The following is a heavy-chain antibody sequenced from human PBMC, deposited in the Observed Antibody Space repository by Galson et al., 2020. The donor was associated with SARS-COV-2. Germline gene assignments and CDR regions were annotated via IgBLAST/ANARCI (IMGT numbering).Heavy chain of an antibody. J-gene: IGHJ6*02. D-gene: IGHD3-16*01. CDR3: ASSLGPYYGMDV. V-gene: IGHV3-30*04. CDR1: GFTSSSYA. CDR2: ISYDGSNK. Sequence: TGGSLRLSCAASGFTSSSYAMHWVRQAPGKGLEWVAVISYDGSNKYYADSVKGRFTISRDNSKNTLYLQMNSLRAEDTAVYYCASSLGPYYGMDVWGQGTTVTVSS.